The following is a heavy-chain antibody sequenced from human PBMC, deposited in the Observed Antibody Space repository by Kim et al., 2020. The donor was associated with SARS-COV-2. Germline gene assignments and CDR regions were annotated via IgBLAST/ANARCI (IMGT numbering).Heavy chain of an antibody. CDR1: GITFSNYD. CDR3: TRHMRGVGMDV. Sequence: GGSLRLSCAASGITFSNYDMHWVRQAPGKGLEWVSGIGTSGDMYYLGSVKGRFTISRENAKDYLYLHMNSLRAGDTAVYFCTRHMRGVGMDVWGQGTTVTVSS. J-gene: IGHJ6*02. D-gene: IGHD3-10*01. V-gene: IGHV3-13*01. CDR2: IGTSGDM.